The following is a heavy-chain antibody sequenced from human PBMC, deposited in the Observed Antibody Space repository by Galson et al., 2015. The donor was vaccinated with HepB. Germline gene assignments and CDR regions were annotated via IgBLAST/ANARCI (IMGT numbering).Heavy chain of an antibody. J-gene: IGHJ5*02. CDR3: AKQTPQSNSREEAVAHWFDP. CDR2: ISPVGDYI. CDR1: GFTFTTYA. V-gene: IGHV3-23*01. Sequence: SLRLSCAASGFTFTTYALAWVRQAPGKGLEWVSSISPVGDYIYYTDSVKGRFTMSRDNSKDTLYLQMNSLRPDDTAIYYCAKQTPQSNSREEAVAHWFDPWGQGTLVTVSS. D-gene: IGHD6-19*01.